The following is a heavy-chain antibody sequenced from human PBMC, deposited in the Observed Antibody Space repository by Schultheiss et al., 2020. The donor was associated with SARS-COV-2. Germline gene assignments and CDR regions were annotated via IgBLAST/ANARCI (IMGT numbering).Heavy chain of an antibody. CDR2: IYYSGST. J-gene: IGHJ3*02. Sequence: GSLRLSCTVSGGSISSYYWSWIRQPPGKGLEWIGYIYYSGSTNYNPSLKSRVTISVDTSKNQFSLKLSSVTAADTAVYYCARETNAAFDIWGQGTMVTVSS. V-gene: IGHV4-59*01. CDR1: GGSISSYY. CDR3: ARETNAAFDI.